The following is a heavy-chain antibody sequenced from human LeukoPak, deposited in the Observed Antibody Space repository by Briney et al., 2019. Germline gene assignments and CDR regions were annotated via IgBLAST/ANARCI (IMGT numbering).Heavy chain of an antibody. Sequence: GGSLRLSCAASGFTFSSYGMHWVRQAPGKGLEWVAVISYDGSNKYYADSVKGRFTISRDNSKNTLYLQMNSLRAEDTAVYYCAKESYSSGWADYYFDYWGQGTLVTVSS. V-gene: IGHV3-30*18. CDR2: ISYDGSNK. J-gene: IGHJ4*02. CDR1: GFTFSSYG. D-gene: IGHD6-19*01. CDR3: AKESYSSGWADYYFDY.